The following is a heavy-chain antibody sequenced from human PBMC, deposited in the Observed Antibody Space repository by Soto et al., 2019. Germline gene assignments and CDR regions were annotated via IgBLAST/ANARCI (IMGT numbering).Heavy chain of an antibody. CDR2: IIPVFGTA. CDR1: GGTLRNYG. Sequence: QVQLVQSGAEVKKPGSSVRVSCKASGGTLRNYGISWVRQAPGQGLEWMGGIIPVFGTANYAQKFQGRVTITAAASTSTAYMDVTSLRSADTAVYSCSRGDATKIVVTTYYGMDVWGQGTTVTVSS. D-gene: IGHD4-17*01. V-gene: IGHV1-69*12. CDR3: SRGDATKIVVTTYYGMDV. J-gene: IGHJ6*02.